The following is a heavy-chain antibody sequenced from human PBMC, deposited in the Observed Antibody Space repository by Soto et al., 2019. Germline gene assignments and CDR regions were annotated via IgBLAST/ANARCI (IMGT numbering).Heavy chain of an antibody. CDR2: ISAYNGNT. J-gene: IGHJ6*04. D-gene: IGHD3-22*01. CDR1: GYTFTRYG. V-gene: IGHV1-18*01. CDR3: ASDAVDSRVYSPSYYYGVAV. Sequence: QVQLVQSGAEVKKPGASVKVSCKASGYTFTRYGISWVRQAPGQELEWMGWISAYNGNTKYAQKLQGRVTMSTDAPPGTGYRGRGSRRADDSAGHYCASDAVDSRVYSPSYYYGVAVSGKGKGVTVPS.